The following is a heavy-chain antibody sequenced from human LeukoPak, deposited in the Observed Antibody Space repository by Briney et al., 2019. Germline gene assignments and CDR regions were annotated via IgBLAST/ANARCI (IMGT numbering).Heavy chain of an antibody. CDR1: GFTFSSYG. J-gene: IGHJ4*02. D-gene: IGHD3-22*01. CDR2: IRYDGSNK. V-gene: IGHV3-30*02. CDR3: AKVARYYDSSGYSDY. Sequence: GGSLRLSCAASGFTFSSYGMHWVRQALGKGLEWVAFIRYDGSNKYYADSVKGRFTISRDNSKNTLYLQMNSLRAEDTAVYYCAKVARYYDSSGYSDYWGQGTLVTVSS.